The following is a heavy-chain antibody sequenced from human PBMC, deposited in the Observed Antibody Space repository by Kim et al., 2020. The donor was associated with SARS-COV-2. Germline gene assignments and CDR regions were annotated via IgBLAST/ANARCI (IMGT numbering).Heavy chain of an antibody. V-gene: IGHV1-69*13. Sequence: SVKVSCKASGGTFSSYAISWVRQAPGQGLEWMGGIIPIFGTANYAQKFQGRVTITADESTSTAYMELSSLRSEDTAVYYCARGTPPDVLRYFEFGGAFDIWGQGTMVTVSA. CDR2: IIPIFGTA. J-gene: IGHJ3*02. D-gene: IGHD3-9*01. CDR3: ARGTPPDVLRYFEFGGAFDI. CDR1: GGTFSSYA.